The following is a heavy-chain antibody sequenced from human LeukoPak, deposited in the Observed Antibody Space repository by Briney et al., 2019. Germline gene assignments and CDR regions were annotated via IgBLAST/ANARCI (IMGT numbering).Heavy chain of an antibody. CDR1: GYTFTGYY. V-gene: IGHV1-2*02. Sequence: ASVKVSCKASGYTFTGYYMHWVRQAPGQGLEWMGWINPNSGGTNYAQKFQGRVTMTRDTSISTAYMELSRLRSDDTAVYYCARALRYSSSWCYFDYWGQGTLVTVSS. CDR3: ARALRYSSSWCYFDY. D-gene: IGHD6-13*01. J-gene: IGHJ4*02. CDR2: INPNSGGT.